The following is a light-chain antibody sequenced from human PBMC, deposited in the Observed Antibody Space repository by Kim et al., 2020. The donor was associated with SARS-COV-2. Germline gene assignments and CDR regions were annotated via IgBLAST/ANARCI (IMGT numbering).Light chain of an antibody. CDR3: QQFHILPWT. V-gene: IGKV3-20*01. J-gene: IGKJ1*01. CDR1: QSFSSNY. Sequence: LSPGERATLSCRASQSFSSNYLAWYQQRPGQAPRLLIYGASNRATGIPDRFSGSGSGTDFSLTISRLEPEDFAVYFCQQFHILPWTFGRGTKWISN. CDR2: GAS.